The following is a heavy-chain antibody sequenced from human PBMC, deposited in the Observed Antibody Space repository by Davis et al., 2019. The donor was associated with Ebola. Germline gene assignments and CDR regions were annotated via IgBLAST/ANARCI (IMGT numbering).Heavy chain of an antibody. CDR3: AREPRIAVAGNDQGGLRDFYYGMDV. CDR1: GYTFTSYY. J-gene: IGHJ6*02. V-gene: IGHV1-46*01. CDR2: INPSGGST. D-gene: IGHD6-19*01. Sequence: ASVKVSCKASGYTFTSYYMHWVRQAPGQGLEWMGIINPSGGSTSYAQKFQGRVTMTRDTSTSTVYMELSSLRSEDTAVYYCAREPRIAVAGNDQGGLRDFYYGMDVWGQGTTVTVSS.